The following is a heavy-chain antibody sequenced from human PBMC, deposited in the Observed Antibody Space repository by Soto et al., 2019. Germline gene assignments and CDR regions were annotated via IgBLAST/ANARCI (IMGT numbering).Heavy chain of an antibody. CDR2: ISAYNGNT. D-gene: IGHD6-19*01. V-gene: IGHV1-18*04. Sequence: ASVKVSCKASGYTFTSYGISWLRQAPGQGLEWMGWISAYNGNTNYAQKLQGRVTMTTDTSTSTAYMELRSLRSDDTAVYYCARAVAGNNWFDPWGQGTLVTVSS. CDR1: GYTFTSYG. CDR3: ARAVAGNNWFDP. J-gene: IGHJ5*02.